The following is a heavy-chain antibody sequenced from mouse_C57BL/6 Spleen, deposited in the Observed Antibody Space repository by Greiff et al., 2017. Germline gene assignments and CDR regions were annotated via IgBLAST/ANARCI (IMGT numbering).Heavy chain of an antibody. D-gene: IGHD1-1*01. V-gene: IGHV5-4*01. J-gene: IGHJ4*01. CDR1: GFTFSSYA. CDR3: AKDEGRYLYYAMYY. CDR2: ISDGGSYT. Sequence: EVKLVESGGGLVKPGGSLKLSCAASGFTFSSYAMSWVRQTPEKRLEWVATISDGGSYTYYPDNVKGRFTISRDNAKNNLYMQMSHLKSEDTAMYYCAKDEGRYLYYAMYYWGQGTSVTVSS.